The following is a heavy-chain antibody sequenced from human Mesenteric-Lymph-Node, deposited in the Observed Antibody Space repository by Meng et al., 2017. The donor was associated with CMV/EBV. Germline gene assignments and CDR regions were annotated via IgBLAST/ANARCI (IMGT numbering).Heavy chain of an antibody. D-gene: IGHD3-22*01. CDR2: VFGAGENT. CDR3: AKDLFYDGSGYYLGN. J-gene: IGHJ4*02. CDR1: GFAFRSYA. Sequence: GESLKISCVASGFAFRSYAMSWVRQGPGKGLEWVSTVFGAGENTYYADSVKGRFTISRDNSKNTLSLQMNNLRAEDSAVYYCAKDLFYDGSGYYLGNWGQGALVTVSS. V-gene: IGHV3-23*01.